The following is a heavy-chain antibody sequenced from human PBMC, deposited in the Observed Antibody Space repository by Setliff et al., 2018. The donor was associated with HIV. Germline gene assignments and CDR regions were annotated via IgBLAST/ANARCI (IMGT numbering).Heavy chain of an antibody. CDR1: GYTFTGYY. V-gene: IGHV1-2*02. Sequence: ASVKVSCKASGYTFTGYYMHWVRQAPGQGLEWMGWFNPNNGGTNYQGRVTMTRDTSISTAYMELSRLRSDDTAVYYCARGPTVGAADYWGQGTLVTVSS. CDR3: ARGPTVGAADY. J-gene: IGHJ4*02. CDR2: FNPNNGGT. D-gene: IGHD1-26*01.